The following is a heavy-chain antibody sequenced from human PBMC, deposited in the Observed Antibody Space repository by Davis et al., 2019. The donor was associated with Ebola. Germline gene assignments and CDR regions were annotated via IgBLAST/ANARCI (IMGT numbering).Heavy chain of an antibody. CDR2: ISYDGSNK. CDR1: GFTFSSYA. D-gene: IGHD3-22*01. CDR3: ASGSSGAFDI. Sequence: GESLKISCAASGFTFSSYAMHWVRQAPGKGLEWVAVISYDGSNKYYADSVKGRFTISRDNSKNTLYLQMNSLRAEDTAVYYCASGSSGAFDIWGQGTMVTVSS. V-gene: IGHV3-30-3*01. J-gene: IGHJ3*02.